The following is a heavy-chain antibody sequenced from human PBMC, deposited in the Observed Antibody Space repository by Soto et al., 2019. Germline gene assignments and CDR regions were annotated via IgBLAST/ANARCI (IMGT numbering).Heavy chain of an antibody. CDR2: IAVSETTT. J-gene: IGHJ4*02. CDR1: GFTFNSYE. Sequence: GGSLRLSCAASGFTFNSYEFNWVRQAPGKGLEWISYIAVSETTTYYAGSVRGRFTVSRDNAKNSVYLQMNSLTAEDTALYYCAREELNCGGDCFAFWGRGALVTVSS. V-gene: IGHV3-48*03. D-gene: IGHD2-21*01. CDR3: AREELNCGGDCFAF.